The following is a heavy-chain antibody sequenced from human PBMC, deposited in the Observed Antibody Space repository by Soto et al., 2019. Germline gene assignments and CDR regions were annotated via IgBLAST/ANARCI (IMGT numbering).Heavy chain of an antibody. CDR2: INPNSGGT. CDR3: ARGTAGDFWSGYYSSNYMDV. J-gene: IGHJ6*03. Sequence: ASVKVSCKASGYTFTGYYMDWVRQAPGQGLEWMGWINPNSGGTNYAQKFQGWVTMTRDTSISTAYMELSRLRSDDTAVYYCARGTAGDFWSGYYSSNYMDVWGKGTTVTVSS. D-gene: IGHD3-3*01. CDR1: GYTFTGYY. V-gene: IGHV1-2*04.